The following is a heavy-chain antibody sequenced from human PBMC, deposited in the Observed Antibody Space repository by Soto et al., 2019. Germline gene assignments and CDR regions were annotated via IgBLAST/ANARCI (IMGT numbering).Heavy chain of an antibody. J-gene: IGHJ6*02. CDR2: INHSGST. CDR1: GGSFSGYY. D-gene: IGHD6-13*01. Sequence: PSETLSLTCAVYGGSFSGYYWSWIRQPPGKGLEWIGEINHSGSTNYNPSLKSRVTISVDTSKNQFSLKLSSVTAADTAVYYCGREHRAAGTHSNYYYYGMDVWGQGTTVTVSS. V-gene: IGHV4-34*01. CDR3: GREHRAAGTHSNYYYYGMDV.